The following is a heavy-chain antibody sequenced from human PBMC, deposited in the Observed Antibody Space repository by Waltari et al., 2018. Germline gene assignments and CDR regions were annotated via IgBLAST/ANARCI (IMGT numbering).Heavy chain of an antibody. D-gene: IGHD5-12*01. CDR1: GVSITTTRHY. CDR3: ATYIGASVGTAAYDV. Sequence: QLQLQESGPGLVKPSETLSLTCSVSGVSITTTRHYLGWIRQPPGQGLEWIGTMAYSGATYNSQSLKSRVTISRDTSKNQLSLRLGSVTAADTAVYYCATYIGASVGTAAYDVWGQGTMVTVSA. V-gene: IGHV4-39*01. CDR2: MAYSGAT. J-gene: IGHJ3*01.